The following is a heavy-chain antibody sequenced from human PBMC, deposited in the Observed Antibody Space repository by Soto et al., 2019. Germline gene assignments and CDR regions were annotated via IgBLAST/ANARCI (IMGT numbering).Heavy chain of an antibody. V-gene: IGHV3-33*01. CDR3: AIRPSYFDIMTGCQPYGIDL. Sequence: PGGSLRLSCAASGFSLSSYGMHWVRQAPGKGLEWVAVIWHDGSNKYYADSVKGRFTISRDNSKNTLYLQMNSLRAEDTAVYYCAIRPSYFDIMTGCQPYGIDLRDPGTIVT. J-gene: IGHJ6*02. CDR2: IWHDGSNK. D-gene: IGHD3-9*01. CDR1: GFSLSSYG.